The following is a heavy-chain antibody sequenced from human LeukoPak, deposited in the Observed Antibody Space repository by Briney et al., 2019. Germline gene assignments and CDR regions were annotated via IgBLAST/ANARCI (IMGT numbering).Heavy chain of an antibody. Sequence: PETLSLTCTVSGGSNSGNYWSWIRQPPGKGLEWIGYFYYSGSTSYNPSLKSRVTMSVDTSKNQFSLRLSSVTAADTAVYYCARENYYGMDVWGQGTTVIVSS. CDR2: FYYSGST. CDR3: ARENYYGMDV. CDR1: GGSNSGNY. J-gene: IGHJ6*02. V-gene: IGHV4-59*01.